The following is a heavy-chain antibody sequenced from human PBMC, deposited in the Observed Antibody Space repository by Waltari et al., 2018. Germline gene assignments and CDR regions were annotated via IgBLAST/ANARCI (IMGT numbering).Heavy chain of an antibody. Sequence: QVQLVQSGAEVKKPGASVKVSCKASGYTFTSYAMHWVRQAPGQGLEWMGGIIPIFGTANYAQKFQGRVTITTDESTSTAYMELSSLRSEDTAVYYCASAGAHSSSRWYFDLWGRGTLVTVSS. CDR3: ASAGAHSSSRWYFDL. J-gene: IGHJ2*01. CDR2: IIPIFGTA. V-gene: IGHV1-69*05. D-gene: IGHD6-13*01. CDR1: GYTFTSYA.